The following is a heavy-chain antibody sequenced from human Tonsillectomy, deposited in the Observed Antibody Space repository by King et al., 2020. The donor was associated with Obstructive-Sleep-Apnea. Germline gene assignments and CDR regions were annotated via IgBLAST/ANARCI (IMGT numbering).Heavy chain of an antibody. CDR3: ARILYYYDSSGYYSYYFDY. D-gene: IGHD3-22*01. CDR2: IFSNDEK. J-gene: IGHJ4*02. CDR1: GFSLSNARMG. V-gene: IGHV2-26*01. Sequence: VTLKESGPVLVKPTKTLTLTCTVSGFSLSNARMGVSWIRQPPGKALEWLAHIFSNDEKSYNTSLNSRLTISKDTSKSQVVFTMTNVDPVDTATYYCARILYYYDSSGYYSYYFDYWDQGTLVTVSS.